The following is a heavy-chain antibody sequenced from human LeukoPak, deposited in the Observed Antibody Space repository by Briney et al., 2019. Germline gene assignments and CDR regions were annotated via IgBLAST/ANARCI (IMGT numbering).Heavy chain of an antibody. Sequence: SETLFLTCTVSGGSISSYYWSWIRQPPGKGLEWIGYIYYSGSTNYNPSLKSRVTISVDTSKNQFSLKLSSVTAADTAVYYCASLYIAGYYFDYWGQGTLVTVSS. J-gene: IGHJ4*02. CDR3: ASLYIAGYYFDY. CDR2: IYYSGST. CDR1: GGSISSYY. D-gene: IGHD1-1*01. V-gene: IGHV4-59*08.